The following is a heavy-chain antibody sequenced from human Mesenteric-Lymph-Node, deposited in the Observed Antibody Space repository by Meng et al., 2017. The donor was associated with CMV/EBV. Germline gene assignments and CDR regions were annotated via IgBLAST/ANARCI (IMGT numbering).Heavy chain of an antibody. V-gene: IGHV1-2*02. CDR2: INPNSGGT. CDR1: GYMFTGYY. CDR3: ARATQEHCSSTSCYGGYYYGMDV. Sequence: ASVKVSCKTSGYMFTGYYIHWVRQAPGQGLEWMGWINPNSGGTNYAQNFQGRVTMTRDTSISTAYMELSRLRSDDTAVYYCARATQEHCSSTSCYGGYYYGMDVWGQGTTVTSP. J-gene: IGHJ6*02. D-gene: IGHD2-2*01.